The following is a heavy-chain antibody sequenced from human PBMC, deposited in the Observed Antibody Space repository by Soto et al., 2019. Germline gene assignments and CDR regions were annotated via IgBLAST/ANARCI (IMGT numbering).Heavy chain of an antibody. J-gene: IGHJ5*02. V-gene: IGHV4-31*03. CDR3: ARNLELRDNWFDP. D-gene: IGHD1-7*01. Sequence: NPAETLSLTCTVSGGSISSGGYYWSWIRQHPGKGLEWIGYIYYSGSTYYNPSLKSRVTISVDTSKNQFSLKLSSVTAADTAVYYCARNLELRDNWFDPWGQGTLVTVSS. CDR2: IYYSGST. CDR1: GGSISSGGYY.